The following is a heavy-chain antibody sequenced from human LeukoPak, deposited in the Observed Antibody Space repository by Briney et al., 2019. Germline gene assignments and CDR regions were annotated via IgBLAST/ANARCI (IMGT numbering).Heavy chain of an antibody. CDR2: IYYSGST. Sequence: PSETLSLTCTVSGGSISSYYWSWIRQPPGKGLEWIGYIYYSGSTNYNPSLKSRVTISVDTSKNQFSLKLSSVTAADTAVCYCASQIMSSSRQAFDCWGQGTLVTVSS. CDR1: GGSISSYY. CDR3: ASQIMSSSRQAFDC. D-gene: IGHD6-13*01. V-gene: IGHV4-59*01. J-gene: IGHJ4*02.